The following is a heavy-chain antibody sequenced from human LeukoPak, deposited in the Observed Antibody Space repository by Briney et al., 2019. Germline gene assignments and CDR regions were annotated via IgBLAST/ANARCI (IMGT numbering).Heavy chain of an antibody. CDR3: ARHDYYGSGLYYYYYMDV. Sequence: PSETLSLTCAVSGGSISSSNWWGWVRQPPGKGLEWIGEIYHTGSTNYNPSLKSRVTMSIDKSKNQFSLKVSSVTAADTAVYYCARHDYYGSGLYYYYYMDVWGKGTTVTVSS. CDR2: IYHTGST. V-gene: IGHV4-4*02. J-gene: IGHJ6*03. D-gene: IGHD3-10*01. CDR1: GGSISSSNW.